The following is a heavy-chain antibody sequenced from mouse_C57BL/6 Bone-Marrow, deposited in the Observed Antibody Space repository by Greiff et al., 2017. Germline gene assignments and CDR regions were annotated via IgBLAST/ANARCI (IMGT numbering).Heavy chain of an antibody. CDR1: GYAFSSSW. CDR3: AREVLYYGSSYWYFDV. Sequence: QVQLQQSGPELVKPGASVKISCKASGYAFSSSWMNWVKQRPGKGLEWIGRLYPGDGDTNYNGKFKGKATLTADKSSSTAYMQLSSLTSEDSAVYFCAREVLYYGSSYWYFDVWGTGTTVTVSS. CDR2: LYPGDGDT. J-gene: IGHJ1*03. V-gene: IGHV1-82*01. D-gene: IGHD1-1*01.